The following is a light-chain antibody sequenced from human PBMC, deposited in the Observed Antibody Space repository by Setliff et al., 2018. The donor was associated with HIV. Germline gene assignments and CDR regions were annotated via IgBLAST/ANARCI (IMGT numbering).Light chain of an antibody. Sequence: QSVLAQPASVSGSPGQVITVSCTGTRSDVGAYNSVSWFQQHPGRAPKLIIFDVTTRPSGVSNRFSGSKSGNTASLTISGLQAADEADYYCSIHRSRGYVFGTGTKVTV. V-gene: IGLV2-14*03. CDR1: RSDVGAYNS. CDR3: SIHRSRGYV. J-gene: IGLJ1*01. CDR2: DVT.